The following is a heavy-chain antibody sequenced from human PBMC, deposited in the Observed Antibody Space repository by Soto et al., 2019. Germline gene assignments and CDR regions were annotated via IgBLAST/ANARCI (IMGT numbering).Heavy chain of an antibody. V-gene: IGHV1-69*13. D-gene: IGHD1-26*01. Sequence: GASVKVSCKASGGTCSSYAISWVRQAPGQGLEWMGGIIPIFGTANYAQKFQGRVTITADESTSTAYMELSSLRSEDTAVYYCARGYSGSYGHAFDIWGQGTMVTV. J-gene: IGHJ3*02. CDR2: IIPIFGTA. CDR3: ARGYSGSYGHAFDI. CDR1: GGTCSSYA.